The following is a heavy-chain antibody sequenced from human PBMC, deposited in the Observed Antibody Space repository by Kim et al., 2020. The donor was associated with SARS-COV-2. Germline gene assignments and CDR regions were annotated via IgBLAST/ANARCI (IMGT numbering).Heavy chain of an antibody. V-gene: IGHV1-8*01. Sequence: GNKGYAQKFQGRVTMTRDASISTAYMELSSLKSEDTAVYYCARKGASDYWGQGTQVTVSS. J-gene: IGHJ4*02. CDR3: ARKGASDY. D-gene: IGHD1-26*01. CDR2: GNK.